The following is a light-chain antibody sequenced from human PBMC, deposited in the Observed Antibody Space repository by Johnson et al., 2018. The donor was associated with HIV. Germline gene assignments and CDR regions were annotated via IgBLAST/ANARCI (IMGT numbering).Light chain of an antibody. CDR1: SSNVGLNY. Sequence: QSVLTQPPSVSAAPGQTVTISCSGSSSNVGLNYVSWYQQLPGTAPKLLIYDNNKRPSGIPDRFSGSKSGTSATLGIPGLQPGDEADYYCGTWDSSLSAGGYVFGTGTKVTVL. V-gene: IGLV1-51*01. CDR2: DNN. J-gene: IGLJ1*01. CDR3: GTWDSSLSAGGYV.